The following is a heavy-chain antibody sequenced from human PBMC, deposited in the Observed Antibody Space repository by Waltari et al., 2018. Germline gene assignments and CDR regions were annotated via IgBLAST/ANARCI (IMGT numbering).Heavy chain of an antibody. CDR1: GYTFSRYG. Sequence: QAQLVQSGAEVKKPGASVRVTCGPSGYTFSRYGITWVGQAPGQGLWGLGWISTYNGNRNYSQKVQGRVSMTTDSYTTTAYLDLRSLRSDDTAVYYCVRGGPWQLVQGNAFDFWGQGTMVTVSA. J-gene: IGHJ3*01. D-gene: IGHD6-6*01. V-gene: IGHV1-18*01. CDR2: ISTYNGNR. CDR3: VRGGPWQLVQGNAFDF.